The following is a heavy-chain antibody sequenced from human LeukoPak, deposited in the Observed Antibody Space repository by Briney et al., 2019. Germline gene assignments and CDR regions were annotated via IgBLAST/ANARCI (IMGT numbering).Heavy chain of an antibody. V-gene: IGHV4-38-2*02. CDR1: GDSISSSYF. CDR3: ATETATIGKLDY. CDR2: ISHSEST. J-gene: IGHJ4*02. D-gene: IGHD5-24*01. Sequence: SETLSLTCYVSGDSISSSYFWGWIRQPPGTGLEWIGSISHSESTFYNPSLKSRVTISVDTSKNHFSLNLSAVTAADTAVYYCATETATIGKLDYWGQGTLVTVSS.